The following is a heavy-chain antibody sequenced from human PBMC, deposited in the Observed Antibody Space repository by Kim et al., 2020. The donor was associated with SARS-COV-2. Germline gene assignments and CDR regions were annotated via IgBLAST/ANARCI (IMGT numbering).Heavy chain of an antibody. D-gene: IGHD3-10*01. Sequence: GGSLRLSCAASGFTFSTYGMQWFRQAPGKGLEWVAVIAYDGSNEFYADSVKGRFTISRSNSKNTLYLQMNSLRVEDTAVYYCAKEVAVGTMVRGLAPWGQGTLVTVSS. V-gene: IGHV3-30*18. CDR2: IAYDGSNE. CDR3: AKEVAVGTMVRGLAP. J-gene: IGHJ5*02. CDR1: GFTFSTYG.